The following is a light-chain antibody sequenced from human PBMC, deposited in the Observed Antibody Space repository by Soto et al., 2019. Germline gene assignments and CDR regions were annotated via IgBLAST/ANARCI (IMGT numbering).Light chain of an antibody. CDR3: HQYYRPPFT. CDR1: QTILYGSNNKNY. CDR2: WAS. J-gene: IGKJ3*01. Sequence: IVMTQSPDSLGVSLGERATINCKSNQTILYGSNNKNYLSWYQQKPGQPPKLLIYWASTRKYGVPERFSGSGSVTDFTLSITNLQAEDEAVSYCHQYYRPPFTFGPGTKVHL. V-gene: IGKV4-1*01.